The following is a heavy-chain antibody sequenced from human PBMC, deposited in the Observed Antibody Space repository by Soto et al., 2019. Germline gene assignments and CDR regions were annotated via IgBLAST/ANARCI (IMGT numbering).Heavy chain of an antibody. CDR2: TFHSGST. J-gene: IGHJ4*02. D-gene: IGHD3-10*01. Sequence: PSETLSLTCTVSGGSTSSDDYYWSWIRQPPGKGLEWIGYTFHSGSTDYNPSLKSRITILVDTSKNQYSLRLSAVTAVDTAVYYCARDNMVRGLFDYWGQGTLVTVSS. CDR1: GGSTSSDDYY. CDR3: ARDNMVRGLFDY. V-gene: IGHV4-30-4*01.